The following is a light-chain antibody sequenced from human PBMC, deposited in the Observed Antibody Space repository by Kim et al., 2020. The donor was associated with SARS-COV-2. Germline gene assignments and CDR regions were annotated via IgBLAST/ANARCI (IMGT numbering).Light chain of an antibody. V-gene: IGLV3-1*01. CDR3: QAWDNNNGV. CDR1: RLGDKY. Sequence: SYELTQPPSVSVSPGQTASITCSGDRLGDKYASWYQQKPGQSPVLVIYNDSRRPSGIPERFSGSNSGNTATLTISGTRAIDEADYYCQAWDNNNGVFGGGTQLTVL. CDR2: NDS. J-gene: IGLJ3*02.